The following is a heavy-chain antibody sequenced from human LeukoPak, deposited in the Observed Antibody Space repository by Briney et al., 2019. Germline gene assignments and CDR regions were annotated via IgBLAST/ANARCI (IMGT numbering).Heavy chain of an antibody. CDR3: ARGLSPANYDYIWGSSRMGTYSFDY. D-gene: IGHD3-16*02. J-gene: IGHJ4*02. CDR1: GGSFSGNY. V-gene: IGHV4-34*01. Sequence: SETLSLTCAVYGGSFSGNYWTWIRQPPGKGLEWIGEINHIGSTNSNPSLTSRVTISVDTSKNQFSLKLTSVTAADTAVYYCARGLSPANYDYIWGSSRMGTYSFDYWGQGTLVTASS. CDR2: INHIGST.